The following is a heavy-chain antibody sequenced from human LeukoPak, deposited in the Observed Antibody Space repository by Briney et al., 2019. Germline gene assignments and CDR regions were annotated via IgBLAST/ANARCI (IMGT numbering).Heavy chain of an antibody. CDR2: IWYDGSNK. J-gene: IGHJ4*02. CDR1: GFIFSSYG. V-gene: IGHV3-33*01. CDR3: ARDLGGRSGSFDY. Sequence: GSLRLSCAASGFIFSSYGMHWVRQTRGKGLEWVAVIWYDGSNKDYGDSVKGRFTISRDNSKNTLYLQMNSLRAEDTAVYYCARDLGGRSGSFDYWGQGTLVTVSS. D-gene: IGHD3-10*01.